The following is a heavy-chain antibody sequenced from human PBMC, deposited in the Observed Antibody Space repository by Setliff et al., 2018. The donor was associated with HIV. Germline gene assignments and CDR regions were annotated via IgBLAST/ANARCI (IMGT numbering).Heavy chain of an antibody. CDR3: ARVGLKHYYYGMDV. Sequence: ASVKVSCKASGYTLTSYAMHWVRQAPGQRLEWMGWINAGNGNTKYSQKFQGRVTITRDTSASTAYMELSSLRSEDTAVYYCARVGLKHYYYGMDVWGQGTTVTVSS. CDR1: GYTLTSYA. CDR2: INAGNGNT. J-gene: IGHJ6*02. V-gene: IGHV1-3*01. D-gene: IGHD3-3*01.